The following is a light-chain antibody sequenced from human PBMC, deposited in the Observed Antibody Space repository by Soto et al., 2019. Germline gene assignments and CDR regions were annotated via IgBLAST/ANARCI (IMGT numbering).Light chain of an antibody. V-gene: IGLV1-40*01. CDR2: GNS. CDR1: SSNIGAGYD. CDR3: QYYDSSLSGWV. J-gene: IGLJ3*02. Sequence: QSVLTQPPSVSGAPGQRVTISCTGSSSNIGAGYDVHWYQQLPGTAPKLLIYGNSNRPSGVPDRFSGSKSGTSASLAITGLQAEDEAVYYCQYYDSSLSGWVFGGGTKLTVL.